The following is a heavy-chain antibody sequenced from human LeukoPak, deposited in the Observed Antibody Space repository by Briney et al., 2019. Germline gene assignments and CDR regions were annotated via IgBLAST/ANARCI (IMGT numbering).Heavy chain of an antibody. CDR3: AGNYYDHFDY. V-gene: IGHV3-48*04. D-gene: IGHD3-22*01. CDR1: GFTFSSYS. J-gene: IGHJ4*02. CDR2: ISSSRSTI. Sequence: GGSLRLSCAASGFTFSSYSMNWVRQAPGKGLEWVSYISSSRSTIYYADSVKGRFTISRDNAKNSLYLQMNSLRAEDTAVYYCAGNYYDHFDYWGQGTLVTVSS.